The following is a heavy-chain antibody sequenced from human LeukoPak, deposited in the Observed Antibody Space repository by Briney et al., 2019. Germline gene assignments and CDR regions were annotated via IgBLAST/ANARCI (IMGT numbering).Heavy chain of an antibody. V-gene: IGHV3-23*01. CDR3: ARDPFSNFGYYYMDV. D-gene: IGHD3-3*01. Sequence: PGGSLRLSCAASGFTFSTYAMSWVRQAPGKGLEWVAGFSHSGGGTYYTDSVKGRFTISRDNSANMLYLQMNSLRAEDTAVYYCARDPFSNFGYYYMDVWGKGTTVTVSS. J-gene: IGHJ6*03. CDR1: GFTFSTYA. CDR2: FSHSGGGT.